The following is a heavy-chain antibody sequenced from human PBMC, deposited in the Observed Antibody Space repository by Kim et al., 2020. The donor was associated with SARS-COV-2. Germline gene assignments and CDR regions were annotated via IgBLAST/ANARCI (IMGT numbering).Heavy chain of an antibody. V-gene: IGHV1-3*01. CDR2: INAGNGNT. Sequence: ASVKVSCKASGYTFTSYAMHWVRQAPGQRLEWMGWINAGNGNTKYSQKFQGRVTITRDTSACTAYMELSSLRSEDTAVYYCATTTVTRGWFDPWGQGTLVTVSS. J-gene: IGHJ5*02. D-gene: IGHD4-17*01. CDR3: ATTTVTRGWFDP. CDR1: GYTFTSYA.